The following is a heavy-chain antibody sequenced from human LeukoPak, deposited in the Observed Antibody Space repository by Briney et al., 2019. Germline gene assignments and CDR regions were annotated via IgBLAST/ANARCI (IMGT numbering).Heavy chain of an antibody. Sequence: SETLSLPCTVSGGSISSYYWSWIRQPPGKGLEWIGYIYYSGSTKYNPSLKSRVTISVDTSKNQFSLKLSSVTAADTALYYCARQMTTVTTYWLDPWGQGTLVTVSS. V-gene: IGHV4-59*01. D-gene: IGHD4-11*01. CDR2: IYYSGST. CDR3: ARQMTTVTTYWLDP. CDR1: GGSISSYY. J-gene: IGHJ5*02.